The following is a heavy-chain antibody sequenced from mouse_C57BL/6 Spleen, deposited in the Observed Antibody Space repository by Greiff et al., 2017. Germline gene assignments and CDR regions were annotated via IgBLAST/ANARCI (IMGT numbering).Heavy chain of an antibody. Sequence: EVQVVESGGDLVKPGGSLKLSCAASGFTFSSYGMSWVRQTPDKRLEWVATISSGGSYTYYPDSVKGRFTISRDNAKNTLYLQMSSLKSEDTAMYYCARHQLTPYYFDYWGQGTTLTVSS. CDR2: ISSGGSYT. CDR1: GFTFSSYG. CDR3: ARHQLTPYYFDY. J-gene: IGHJ2*01. D-gene: IGHD3-3*01. V-gene: IGHV5-6*01.